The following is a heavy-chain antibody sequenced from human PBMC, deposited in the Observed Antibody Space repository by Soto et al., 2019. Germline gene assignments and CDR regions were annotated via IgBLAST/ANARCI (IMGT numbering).Heavy chain of an antibody. Sequence: ASVKVSCKASGYTFTSYGISWVRQAPGQGLEWMGWISAYNGNTNYAQKLQGRVTMTTDTSTSTAYMELRSLRSDDTAVYYCARGPMVREILGPYYYMDVWGKGTTVTVSS. J-gene: IGHJ6*03. CDR2: ISAYNGNT. V-gene: IGHV1-18*01. D-gene: IGHD3-10*01. CDR3: ARGPMVREILGPYYYMDV. CDR1: GYTFTSYG.